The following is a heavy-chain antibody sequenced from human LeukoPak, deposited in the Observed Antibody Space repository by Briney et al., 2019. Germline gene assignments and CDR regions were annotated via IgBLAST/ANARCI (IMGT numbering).Heavy chain of an antibody. CDR2: INHLGST. V-gene: IGHV4-34*01. D-gene: IGHD3-22*01. CDR3: ARGYYDSSGYQRGHYFDY. Sequence: SETLSLTCAVSGGSFSGYYWSWIRQSPGKGLEWIGEINHLGSTNYNPSLKSRVTISVDTSKNQFSLKLSSVTAADTAVYYCARGYYDSSGYQRGHYFDYWGQGTLVTVSS. J-gene: IGHJ4*02. CDR1: GGSFSGYY.